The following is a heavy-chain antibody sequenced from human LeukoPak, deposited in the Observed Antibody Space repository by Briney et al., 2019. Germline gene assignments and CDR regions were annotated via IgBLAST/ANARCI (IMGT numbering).Heavy chain of an antibody. J-gene: IGHJ4*02. CDR3: ARGPPHYYVLNYYFDY. V-gene: IGHV1-46*01. Sequence: ASVKVSCKASGYTFTSYYMHWVRQAPGQGLEWMGIINPSGGSTSYAQKFQGRVTITRNTSISTAYLELSSLRSEDTAVYYCARGPPHYYVLNYYFDYWGQGTLVTVSS. CDR1: GYTFTSYY. CDR2: INPSGGST. D-gene: IGHD3-10*02.